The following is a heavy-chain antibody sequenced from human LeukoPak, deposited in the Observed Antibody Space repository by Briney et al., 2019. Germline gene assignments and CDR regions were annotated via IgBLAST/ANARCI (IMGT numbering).Heavy chain of an antibody. D-gene: IGHD4-17*01. CDR3: ARSSGAYGDRRYFDY. Sequence: NPSETLCLTCAVSGGSISSSNWWSWVRQPPGRGREWIGEIYHSVSTNYNPSLKSRVTISVEKSKNQFTPKLSSLPAADTAVYYCARSSGAYGDRRYFDYWGQGTLVSVSS. CDR1: GGSISSSNW. V-gene: IGHV4-4*02. CDR2: IYHSVST. J-gene: IGHJ4*02.